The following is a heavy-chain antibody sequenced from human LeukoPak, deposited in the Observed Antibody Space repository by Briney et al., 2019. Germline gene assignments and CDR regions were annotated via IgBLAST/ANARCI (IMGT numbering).Heavy chain of an antibody. CDR3: ARHDSLLVWFDY. J-gene: IGHJ4*02. D-gene: IGHD2-8*01. CDR2: INHSGRT. CDR1: GGSFSGYY. V-gene: IGHV4-34*01. Sequence: SETLSLTCAVDGGSFSGYYWSWIRQPPGKGLEWIGEINHSGRTNYNPSLRSRVTISVDTSKNQFSLKLSSVTAADTALYYCARHDSLLVWFDYWGLGTLVTVSS.